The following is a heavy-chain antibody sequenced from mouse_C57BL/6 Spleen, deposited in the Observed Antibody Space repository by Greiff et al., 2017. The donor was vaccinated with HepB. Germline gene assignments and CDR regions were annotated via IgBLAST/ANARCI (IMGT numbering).Heavy chain of an antibody. CDR1: GYSITSGYY. CDR3: ARDGYDYYAMDY. Sequence: EVKLMESGPGLVKPSQSLSLTCSVTGYSITSGYYWNWIRQFPGNKLEWMGYISYDGSNNYNPSLKNRISITRDTSKNQFFLKLNSVTTEDTATYYCARDGYDYYAMDYWGQGTSVTVSS. J-gene: IGHJ4*01. V-gene: IGHV3-6*01. D-gene: IGHD2-2*01. CDR2: ISYDGSN.